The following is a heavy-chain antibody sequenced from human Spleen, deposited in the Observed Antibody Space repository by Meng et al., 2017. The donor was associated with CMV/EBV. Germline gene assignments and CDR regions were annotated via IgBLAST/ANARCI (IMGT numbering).Heavy chain of an antibody. CDR2: INTDGSST. CDR3: TRDSYYDSNYYGMDV. J-gene: IGHJ6*02. CDR1: GFTFSSYW. Sequence: GESLRLSCAASGFTFSSYWMHWVRQAPGKGLVWVSRINTDGSSTSYADSVRGRFTISRDNAKNTLYLQMNSLRAEDTAVYYCTRDSYYDSNYYGMDVWGQGTTVTVSS. D-gene: IGHD3-3*01. V-gene: IGHV3-74*01.